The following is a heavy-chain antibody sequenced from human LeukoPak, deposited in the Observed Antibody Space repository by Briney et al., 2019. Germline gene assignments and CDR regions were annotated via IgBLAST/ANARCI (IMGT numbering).Heavy chain of an antibody. Sequence: GGSLRLSCAASGFTFSSYWMSWVRQAPGKGLEWVANIKQDGSEKYYVDSVKGRFTISRDNAKDSLYLQMNSLRAEDTAVYYCARAPRSIFGVVIDYYYGMDVWGQGTTVTVSS. D-gene: IGHD3-3*01. CDR3: ARAPRSIFGVVIDYYYGMDV. CDR1: GFTFSSYW. V-gene: IGHV3-7*03. CDR2: IKQDGSEK. J-gene: IGHJ6*02.